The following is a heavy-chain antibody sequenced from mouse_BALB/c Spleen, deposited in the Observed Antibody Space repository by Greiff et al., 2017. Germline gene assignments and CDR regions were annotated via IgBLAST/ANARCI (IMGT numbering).Heavy chain of an antibody. CDR1: GFNIKDTY. CDR2: IDPANGNT. Sequence: EVQVVESGAELVKPGASVKLSCTASGFNIKDTYMHWVKQRPEQGLEWIGRIDPANGNTKYDPKFQGKATITADTSSNTAYLQLSSLTSEDTAVYYCARVGSSSPFAYWGQGTLVTVSA. J-gene: IGHJ3*01. D-gene: IGHD1-1*01. V-gene: IGHV14-3*02. CDR3: ARVGSSSPFAY.